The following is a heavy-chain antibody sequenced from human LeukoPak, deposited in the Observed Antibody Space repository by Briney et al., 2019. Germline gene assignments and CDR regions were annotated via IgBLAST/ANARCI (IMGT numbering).Heavy chain of an antibody. V-gene: IGHV4-59*01. CDR3: ARGRYSGYDFDY. J-gene: IGHJ4*02. CDR2: IYYSGST. CDR1: GGSISSYY. D-gene: IGHD5-12*01. Sequence: PSETLSLTCTVSGGSISSYYWSWIRQPPGKGLAWIGYIYYSGSTNYNPSLKSRVTISVDTSKNQFSLKLSSVTAADTAVYYCARGRYSGYDFDYWGQGTLVTVSS.